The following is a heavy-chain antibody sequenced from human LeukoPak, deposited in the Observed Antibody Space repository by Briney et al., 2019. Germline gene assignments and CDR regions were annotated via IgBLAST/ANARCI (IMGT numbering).Heavy chain of an antibody. CDR2: IGSSGDTT. CDR3: AKYTPTAKGFDY. CDR1: GFTFSSYA. J-gene: IGHJ4*02. D-gene: IGHD2-2*02. Sequence: GGSLRLSCAASGFTFSSYAMSWVRQAPGKGLKWVSSIGSSGDTTYYAGSVKGRFTISRDNSKNTLYLQMNSLRAEDTAVYYCAKYTPTAKGFDYWGQGTLVTVSS. V-gene: IGHV3-23*01.